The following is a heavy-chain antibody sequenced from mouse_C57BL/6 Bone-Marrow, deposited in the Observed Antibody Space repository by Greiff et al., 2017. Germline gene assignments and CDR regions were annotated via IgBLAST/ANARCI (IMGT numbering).Heavy chain of an antibody. J-gene: IGHJ2*01. CDR1: GYAFSSSW. CDR2: IYPGDGDT. D-gene: IGHD2-5*01. CDR3: ARSVYYSKYHFDY. Sequence: QVQLQQSGPELVKPGASVKISCKASGYAFSSSWMNWVKQRPGTGLEWIGRIYPGDGDTNYNGKFKGKATLTADNSSSTAYRPHSRLSFGDSAVYFCARSVYYSKYHFDYWGQGTTLTVSA. V-gene: IGHV1-82*01.